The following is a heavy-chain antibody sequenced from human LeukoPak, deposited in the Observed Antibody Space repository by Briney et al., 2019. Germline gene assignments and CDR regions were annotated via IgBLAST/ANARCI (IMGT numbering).Heavy chain of an antibody. CDR2: ISYDGSNK. CDR1: GFTFSSYG. CDR3: AKDRDTAMVTYLDY. D-gene: IGHD5-18*01. J-gene: IGHJ4*02. Sequence: GGSLRLSCAASGFTFSSYGMHWVRQAPGKGLEWVAVISYDGSNKYYADSVKGRFTISRDNSKNTLYLQMNSLRAEDTAVYYCAKDRDTAMVTYLDYWGQGTLVTVSS. V-gene: IGHV3-30*18.